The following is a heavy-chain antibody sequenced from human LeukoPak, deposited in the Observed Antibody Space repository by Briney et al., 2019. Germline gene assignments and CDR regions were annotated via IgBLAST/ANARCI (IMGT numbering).Heavy chain of an antibody. Sequence: PSETLSLTCTVSGGSISSYYWSWIRQPAGKGLEWIGRIYTSGSTNYNPSLKSRVTMSVDTSKNQFSLKLSSVTAADTAVYYCASDRVPAAPSDYYYYYGMDVWGQGTTVTVSS. CDR3: ASDRVPAAPSDYYYYYGMDV. D-gene: IGHD2-2*01. CDR2: IYTSGST. CDR1: GGSISSYY. V-gene: IGHV4-4*07. J-gene: IGHJ6*02.